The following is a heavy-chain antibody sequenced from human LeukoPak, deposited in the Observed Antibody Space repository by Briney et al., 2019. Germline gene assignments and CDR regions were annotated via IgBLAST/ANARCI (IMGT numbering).Heavy chain of an antibody. D-gene: IGHD3-10*01. CDR1: GGSISSGDHY. CDR2: IYYSGST. V-gene: IGHV4-30-4*02. CDR3: ARVLYYYGSGSYYPFDY. J-gene: IGHJ4*02. Sequence: SETLSLTCTVSGGSISSGDHYWSWIRQPPGKGLEWIGYIYYSGSTYYNPSLKSRVTISIDTSKNQFSLKLSSVTAADTAVYYCARVLYYYGSGSYYPFDYWGQGTLVTVSS.